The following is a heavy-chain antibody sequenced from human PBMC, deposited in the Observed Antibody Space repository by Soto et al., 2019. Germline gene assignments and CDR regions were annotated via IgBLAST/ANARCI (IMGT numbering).Heavy chain of an antibody. J-gene: IGHJ4*02. Sequence: GGSLRLSCAAFGFTFSSYGMHWVRQAPGKGLEWVAIISYDGSNTYYADSVKGRFTISRDNSKNTLYLQMNSLRAEDTSVYYCAKEGGLSGSYYISSSYYFDDWGQGTLVTVSS. CDR1: GFTFSSYG. V-gene: IGHV3-30*18. CDR2: ISYDGSNT. D-gene: IGHD1-26*01. CDR3: AKEGGLSGSYYISSSYYFDD.